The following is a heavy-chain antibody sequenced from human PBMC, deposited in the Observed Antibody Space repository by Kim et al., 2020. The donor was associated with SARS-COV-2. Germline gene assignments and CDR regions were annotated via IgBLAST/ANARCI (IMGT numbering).Heavy chain of an antibody. Sequence: GGSLRLSCAASGFTFSSYGMHWVRQAPGKGLEWVAVISYDGSNKYYADSVKGRFTISRDNSKNTLYLQMNSLRAEDTAVYYGAKDLVGAAPNDYWCQGT. CDR2: ISYDGSNK. J-gene: IGHJ4*02. D-gene: IGHD6-6*01. CDR3: AKDLVGAAPNDY. V-gene: IGHV3-30*18. CDR1: GFTFSSYG.